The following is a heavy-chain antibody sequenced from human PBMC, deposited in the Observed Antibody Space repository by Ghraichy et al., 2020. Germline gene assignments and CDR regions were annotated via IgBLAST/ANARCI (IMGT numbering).Heavy chain of an antibody. CDR3: ARVKAVAGLTYYGMDV. CDR2: ISSSSSTI. CDR1: GFTFSSYS. Sequence: GGSLRLSCAASGFTFSSYSMNWVRQAPGKGLEWVSYISSSSSTIYYADSVKGRFTISRDNAKNSLYLQMNSLRDEDTAVYYCARVKAVAGLTYYGMDVWGQGTTVTVSS. V-gene: IGHV3-48*02. D-gene: IGHD6-19*01. J-gene: IGHJ6*02.